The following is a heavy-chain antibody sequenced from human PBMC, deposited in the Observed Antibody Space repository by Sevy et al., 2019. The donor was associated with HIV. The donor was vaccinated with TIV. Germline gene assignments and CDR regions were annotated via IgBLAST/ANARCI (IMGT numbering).Heavy chain of an antibody. Sequence: SETLSLTCTVSGGSISSYYWSWIRQPPGKGLEWIWYIYYSGSTNYNPTLKSRVTISVDTSKNQFSLKLSSVTAADTAVYYCARVDVAGTDYYYYMDVWGKGTTVTVSS. D-gene: IGHD6-19*01. CDR1: GGSISSYY. CDR2: IYYSGST. J-gene: IGHJ6*03. CDR3: ARVDVAGTDYYYYMDV. V-gene: IGHV4-59*01.